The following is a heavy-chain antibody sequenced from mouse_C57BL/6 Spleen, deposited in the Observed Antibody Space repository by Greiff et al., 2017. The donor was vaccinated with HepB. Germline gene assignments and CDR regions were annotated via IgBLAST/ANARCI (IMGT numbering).Heavy chain of an antibody. CDR3: ARRYDYDEGVDY. CDR2: IYPGSGNT. D-gene: IGHD2-4*01. CDR1: GYSFTSYY. J-gene: IGHJ2*01. V-gene: IGHV1-66*01. Sequence: QVQLQQSGPELVKPGASVKISCKASGYSFTSYYIHWVKQRPGQGLEWIGWIYPGSGNTKYNEKFKGKATLTADTSSSTAYMQLSSLTSEDSAVYYCARRYDYDEGVDYWGQGTTLTVAS.